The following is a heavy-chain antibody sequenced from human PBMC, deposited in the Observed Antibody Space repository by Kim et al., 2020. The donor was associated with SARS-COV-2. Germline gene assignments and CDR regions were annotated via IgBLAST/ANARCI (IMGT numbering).Heavy chain of an antibody. V-gene: IGHV3-30*18. CDR2: ILNNGGTK. CDR1: GFIFSNFD. CDR3: AKVRIGLWFGEFPRDYSYGMDV. J-gene: IGHJ6*02. Sequence: GGSLRLSCAASGFIFSNFDMHWVRQAPGKGLEWVALILNNGGTKYYADSVKGRFTISRDNSKNTLYLQMNSLRGDNTAVYYCAKVRIGLWFGEFPRDYSYGMDVWGQGTTVTVSS. D-gene: IGHD3-10*01.